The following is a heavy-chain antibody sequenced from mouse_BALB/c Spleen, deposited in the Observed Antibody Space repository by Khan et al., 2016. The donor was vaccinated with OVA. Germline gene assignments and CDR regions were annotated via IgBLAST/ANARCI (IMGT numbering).Heavy chain of an antibody. CDR3: ARSTYRYAFVY. J-gene: IGHJ3*01. CDR2: IIYTGYT. V-gene: IGHV3-8*02. D-gene: IGHD2-12*01. CDR1: GDSITSGY. Sequence: VQLKESGPSLVKPSQTLSITCSVTGDSITSGYWNWIRKFPGNKLEYMGYIIYTGYTYYNPSLTSRISITRQTSKNQYYLQLSSVTDDDTATYYCARSTYRYAFVYWGQGTLVTVSA.